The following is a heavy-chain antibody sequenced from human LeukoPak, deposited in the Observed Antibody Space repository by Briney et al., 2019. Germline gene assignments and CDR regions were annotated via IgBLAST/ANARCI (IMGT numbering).Heavy chain of an antibody. CDR3: ARGYDIGDYVPYNY. V-gene: IGHV1-69*13. D-gene: IGHD4-17*01. CDR2: IIPILGSA. Sequence: ASVKVSCKASGGTLTSHTFTWVRRPPGQGLEWMGGIIPILGSANYAKKFQGRATNSADESTGTVYMELRNLTPEDTAVYYCARGYDIGDYVPYNYWGQGTLVTVSS. J-gene: IGHJ4*02. CDR1: GGTLTSHT.